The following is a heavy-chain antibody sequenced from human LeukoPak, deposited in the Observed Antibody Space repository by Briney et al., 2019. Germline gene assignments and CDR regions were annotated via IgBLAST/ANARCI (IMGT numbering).Heavy chain of an antibody. CDR3: AGDYYDFWSGTFDY. V-gene: IGHV3-23*01. J-gene: IGHJ4*02. CDR2: ISGAGGTT. D-gene: IGHD3-3*01. CDR1: GGSISSSSYY. Sequence: PSETLSLTCTVSGGSISSSSYYWGWIRQAPGKGLEWVSTISGAGGTTHYADSVKGRFTVSRDNSNSTMYLEMNTLRAEDTALYYCAGDYYDFWSGTFDYWGQGTPVTVSS.